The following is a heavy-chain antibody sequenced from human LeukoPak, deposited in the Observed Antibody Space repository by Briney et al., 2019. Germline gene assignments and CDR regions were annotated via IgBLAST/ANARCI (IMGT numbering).Heavy chain of an antibody. J-gene: IGHJ5*02. D-gene: IGHD1-14*01. CDR2: IRYDGSNK. CDR1: GFTFSSYG. Sequence: PGGSLRLSCAASGFTFSSYGMHWVRQAPGKGLEWVAFIRYDGSNKYYADSVKGRFTISRDNSKNTLYLQMNSLRPEDTAVYYCAKDTTPPKAGFDPWGQGTLVTVSS. V-gene: IGHV3-30*02. CDR3: AKDTTPPKAGFDP.